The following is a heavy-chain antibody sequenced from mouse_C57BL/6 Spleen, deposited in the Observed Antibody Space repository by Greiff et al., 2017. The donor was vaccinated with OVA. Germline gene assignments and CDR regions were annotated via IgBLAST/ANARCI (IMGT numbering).Heavy chain of an antibody. Sequence: EVMLVESGGGLVKPGGSLKLSCAASGFTFSDYGMHWVRQAPEKGLEWVAYISSGSSTIYYTDTVKGRFTISRDNAKNTLFLQMTSLRPEDTAMYYCARNYYGSSLYFDYWGQGTTLTVSS. J-gene: IGHJ2*01. V-gene: IGHV5-17*01. CDR3: ARNYYGSSLYFDY. CDR1: GFTFSDYG. D-gene: IGHD1-1*01. CDR2: ISSGSSTI.